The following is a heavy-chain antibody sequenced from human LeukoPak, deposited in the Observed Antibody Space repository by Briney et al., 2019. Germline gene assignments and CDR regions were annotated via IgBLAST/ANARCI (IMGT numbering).Heavy chain of an antibody. D-gene: IGHD2-2*01. CDR2: IIPIFGTA. V-gene: IGHV1-69*01. Sequence: GSSVKVSCKASGGTFSSYAISWVRQAPGQGLEWMGGIIPIFGTANYAQKFQGRVRITADESTSTAYMELSSLRSEDTAVYYCARDSVVVAAADDAFDIWGQGTMVTVPS. CDR1: GGTFSSYA. CDR3: ARDSVVVAAADDAFDI. J-gene: IGHJ3*02.